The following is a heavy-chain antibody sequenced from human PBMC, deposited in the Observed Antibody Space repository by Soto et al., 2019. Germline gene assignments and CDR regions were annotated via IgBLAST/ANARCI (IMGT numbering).Heavy chain of an antibody. D-gene: IGHD2-8*02. V-gene: IGHV3-23*01. J-gene: IGHJ4*01. CDR3: AKARCTGDTCFVPDY. CDR1: GFSFSSYT. CDR2: ISGSGGSP. Sequence: EVQLLESGGGLVQPGGSLRLSCAPSGFSFSSYTMAWFRQAPGKGLEWVSSISGSGGSPSYADSVQGRFIISRDNPRNTVSLQMNRLRAEDTATYYCAKARCTGDTCFVPDYWGHGRLVTVSS.